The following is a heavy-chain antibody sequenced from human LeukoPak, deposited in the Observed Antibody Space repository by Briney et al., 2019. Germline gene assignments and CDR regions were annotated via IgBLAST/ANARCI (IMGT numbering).Heavy chain of an antibody. CDR3: ARGEEYCSGGSCYVLFDY. J-gene: IGHJ4*02. V-gene: IGHV1-69*05. Sequence: ASVKVSCKASGGTFSSYAISWVRQAPGQWLEWMGGIIPIFGTANYAQKFQGRVTITTDESTSTAYMELSSLRSEDTAVYYCARGEEYCSGGSCYVLFDYWGQGTLVTVSS. D-gene: IGHD2-15*01. CDR1: GGTFSSYA. CDR2: IIPIFGTA.